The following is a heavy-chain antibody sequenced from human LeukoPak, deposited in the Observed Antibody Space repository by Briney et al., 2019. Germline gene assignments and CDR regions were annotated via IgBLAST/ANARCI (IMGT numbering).Heavy chain of an antibody. D-gene: IGHD3-9*01. V-gene: IGHV4-59*01. CDR1: GGSISSYY. J-gene: IGHJ6*02. CDR2: IFYSGST. Sequence: PSETLSLTCTVSGGSISSYYWSWIRQPPGKGLEWIGYIFYSGSTNYNPSLKSRVTISADTSKNQFSLKLSSVTAADTAVYYCARAPYDILTGSIYYGMDVWGQGTTVTVSS. CDR3: ARAPYDILTGSIYYGMDV.